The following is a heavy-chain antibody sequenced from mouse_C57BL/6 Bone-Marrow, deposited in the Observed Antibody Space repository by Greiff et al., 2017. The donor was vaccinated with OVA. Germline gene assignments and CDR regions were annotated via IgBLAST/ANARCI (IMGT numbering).Heavy chain of an antibody. D-gene: IGHD2-3*01. CDR3: ARGGDDGYYAYFDY. CDR1: GYAFTNYL. CDR2: INPGSGGT. J-gene: IGHJ2*01. Sequence: QVQLQQSGAELVRPGTSVKVSCKASGYAFTNYLIEWVKQRPGQGLEWIGMINPGSGGTNYNEKFKGKATLTADKSSSTAYMQLSSLTSEDSAVYFCARGGDDGYYAYFDYWGQGTTLTVSS. V-gene: IGHV1-54*01.